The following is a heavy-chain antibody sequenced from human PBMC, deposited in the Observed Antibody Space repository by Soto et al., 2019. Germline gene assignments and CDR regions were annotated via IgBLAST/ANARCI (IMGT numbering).Heavy chain of an antibody. CDR3: VRVSASSGWRFDY. V-gene: IGHV4-4*02. CDR2: IYHSGST. Sequence: SETLSLTCAVSGGSISTSNWWSWVRQPPGKGLEWIGEIYHSGSTNYNPSLKSRVTISVDKSKNQFSLKLSSVTAADTAVYYCVRVSASSGWRFDYWGQGTPVTVSS. CDR1: GGSISTSNW. D-gene: IGHD6-19*01. J-gene: IGHJ4*02.